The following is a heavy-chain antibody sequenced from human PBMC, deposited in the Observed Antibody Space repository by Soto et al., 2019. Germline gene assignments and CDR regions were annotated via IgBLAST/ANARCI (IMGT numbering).Heavy chain of an antibody. Sequence: NPSETLSLTCTVSGDSISTYYWSWIRQPPGQGLEWIGYIYYGGSTNRNPSLNSRVTFSVDTSKNQISLRLSSVTAADTAVYYCARSGNSNGLVFDYWGRGTLVTVSS. D-gene: IGHD5-18*01. CDR3: ARSGNSNGLVFDY. V-gene: IGHV4-59*01. CDR1: GDSISTYY. CDR2: IYYGGST. J-gene: IGHJ4*02.